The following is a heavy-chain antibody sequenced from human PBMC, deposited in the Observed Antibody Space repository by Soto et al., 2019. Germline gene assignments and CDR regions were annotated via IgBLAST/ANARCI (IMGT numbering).Heavy chain of an antibody. CDR3: ARVSGIVLVPAALGNWFDP. J-gene: IGHJ5*02. D-gene: IGHD2-2*01. V-gene: IGHV4-59*01. CDR2: IYYSGNT. CDR1: GGSITNYY. Sequence: SVTLSGTWTVSGGSITNYYWNWIRQPQGKGLEWIGHIYYSGNTNYNPSLKSRVTISVDTSKNQFSLKLSSVTAADTAVYYCARVSGIVLVPAALGNWFDPWGQGTLVTVSS.